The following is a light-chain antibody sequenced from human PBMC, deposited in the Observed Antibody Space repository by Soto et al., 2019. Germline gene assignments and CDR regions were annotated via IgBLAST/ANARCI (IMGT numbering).Light chain of an antibody. Sequence: EIVLTQSPATLSLSPGERATLSCRASQSIRSNLAWYQHKPGQAPRLLIYDASNRATGIPGRFSGSVSGTDFTLTISNLEPEDFAVYYCQQRDNCPWTFGQGAKVEIK. CDR2: DAS. J-gene: IGKJ1*01. CDR1: QSIRSN. V-gene: IGKV3-11*01. CDR3: QQRDNCPWT.